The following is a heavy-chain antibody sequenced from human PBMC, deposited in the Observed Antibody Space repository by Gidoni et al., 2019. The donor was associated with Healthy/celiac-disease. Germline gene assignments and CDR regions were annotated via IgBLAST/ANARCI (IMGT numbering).Heavy chain of an antibody. V-gene: IGHV4-34*01. CDR2: INHSGST. CDR3: ASIAVAGTWIDY. Sequence: QVQLQQWGAGLLKPSETLSLTCAVYGGSFSGYYWSWIRQPPGKGLEWIGEINHSGSTNYNPSLKSRVTISVDTSKNQFSLKLSSVTAADTAVYYCASIAVAGTWIDYWGQGTLVTVSS. CDR1: GGSFSGYY. J-gene: IGHJ4*02. D-gene: IGHD6-19*01.